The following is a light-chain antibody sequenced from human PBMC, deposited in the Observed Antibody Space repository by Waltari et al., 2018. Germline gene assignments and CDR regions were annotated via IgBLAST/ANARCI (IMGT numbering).Light chain of an antibody. CDR1: SSNIGINT. J-gene: IGLJ3*02. V-gene: IGLV1-44*01. Sequence: QSVLTQPPLASGPPGQRVTISCSGNSSNIGINTVTCYQQLPGTAPNLLSYATYHLPSGVPDRFSASKSDTSASLAISGLQSEDEADYFCATWDDSLNGRVFGGGTKLAVL. CDR2: ATY. CDR3: ATWDDSLNGRV.